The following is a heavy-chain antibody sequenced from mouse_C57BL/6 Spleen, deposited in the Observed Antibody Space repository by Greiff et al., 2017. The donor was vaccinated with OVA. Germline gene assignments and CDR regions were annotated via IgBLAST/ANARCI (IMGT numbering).Heavy chain of an antibody. CDR2: IRSKSNNYAT. CDR3: VRQSDGYYFDY. CDR1: GFSFNTYA. Sequence: VQLVESGGGLVQPKGSLKLSCAASGFSFNTYAMNWVRQAPGKGLEWVARIRSKSNNYATYYADSVKDRFTISRDDSESMLYLQMNNLKTEDTAMYYCVRQSDGYYFDYWGQGTTLTVSS. V-gene: IGHV10-1*01. J-gene: IGHJ2*01. D-gene: IGHD2-3*01.